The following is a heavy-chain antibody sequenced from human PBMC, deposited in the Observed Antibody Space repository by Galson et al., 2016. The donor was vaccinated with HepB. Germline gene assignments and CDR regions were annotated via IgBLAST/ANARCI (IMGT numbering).Heavy chain of an antibody. V-gene: IGHV3-30*18. J-gene: IGHJ4*02. D-gene: IGHD3-16*01. Sequence: SLRLSCAASGFTFSTYSMNWVRQAPGKGLEWVAVISCDGRNQYYADSVKGRFTISRDDSKDTVYLQMDSLRVEDTAVYYCAKNWNYYDRDTYSHFDYWGQGTLVTVSS. CDR3: AKNWNYYDRDTYSHFDY. CDR1: GFTFSTYS. CDR2: ISCDGRNQ.